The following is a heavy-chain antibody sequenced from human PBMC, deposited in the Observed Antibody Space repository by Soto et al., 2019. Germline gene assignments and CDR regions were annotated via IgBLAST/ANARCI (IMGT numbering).Heavy chain of an antibody. CDR2: IGTAGDT. CDR1: GFTFSSYD. J-gene: IGHJ6*02. V-gene: IGHV3-13*01. Sequence: GGSLRLSCAASGFTFSSYDMHWVRQATGKGLEWVSAIGTAGDTYYPGSVKGRFTISRENAKNSLYLQMNSLRAEDTAVYYCARRVRHIDCSSTSCHTEYGMDVWGQGTTVTVSS. CDR3: ARRVRHIDCSSTSCHTEYGMDV. D-gene: IGHD2-2*01.